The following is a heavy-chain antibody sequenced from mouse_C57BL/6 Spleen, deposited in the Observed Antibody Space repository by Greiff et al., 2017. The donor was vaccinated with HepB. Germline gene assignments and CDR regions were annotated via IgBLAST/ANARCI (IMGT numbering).Heavy chain of an antibody. CDR2: INPNNGGT. CDR3: ARWEDYDEGANAMDY. Sequence: EVQLQQSGPELVKPGASVKISCKASGYTFTDYYMNWVKQSHGKSLEWIGDINPNNGGTSYNQKFKGKATLTVDKSSSTAYMELRSLTSEDSAVYYCARWEDYDEGANAMDYWGQGTSVTVSS. V-gene: IGHV1-26*01. D-gene: IGHD2-4*01. CDR1: GYTFTDYY. J-gene: IGHJ4*01.